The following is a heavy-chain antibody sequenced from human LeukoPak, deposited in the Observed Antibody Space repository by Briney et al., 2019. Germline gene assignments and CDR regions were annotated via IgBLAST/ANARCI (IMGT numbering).Heavy chain of an antibody. CDR3: ARCNFAQYYYYYGMDV. CDR2: INHSGST. J-gene: IGHJ6*02. CDR1: GFTFSSYS. Sequence: GSLRLSCAASGFTFSSYSMNWVRQAPGKGLEWIGEINHSGSTNYNPSLKSRVTISVDTSKNQFSLKLSSVTAADTAVYYCARCNFAQYYYYYGMDVWGQGTTVTVSS. V-gene: IGHV4-34*01.